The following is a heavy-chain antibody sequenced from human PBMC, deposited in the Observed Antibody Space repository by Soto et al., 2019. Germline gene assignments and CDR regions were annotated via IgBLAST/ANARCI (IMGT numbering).Heavy chain of an antibody. V-gene: IGHV1-24*01. CDR3: ATWPYCSSTSCSPRTKNWFDP. J-gene: IGHJ5*02. Sequence: ASVKVSCKVSGYTLTELSMHWVRQAPGKGLELMGGFDPEDGETIYAQKFQGRVTMTEDTSTDTAYMELSSLRSEDTAVYYCATWPYCSSTSCSPRTKNWFDPWGQGTLVTVSS. D-gene: IGHD2-2*01. CDR2: FDPEDGET. CDR1: GYTLTELS.